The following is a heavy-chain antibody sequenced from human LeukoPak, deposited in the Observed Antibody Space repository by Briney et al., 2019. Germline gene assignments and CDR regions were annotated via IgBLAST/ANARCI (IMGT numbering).Heavy chain of an antibody. CDR1: GFTFSSYD. D-gene: IGHD6-13*01. Sequence: GGSLRLSCAASGFTFSSYDIHWVRQAPGKGLEWVAFIRYDGSNKYYADSVKGRFTISRDNSKNTLYLQMNSLRAEDTAVYYCAKGHLSSIAAAGTRTAAFDIWGQGTMVTVSS. J-gene: IGHJ3*02. CDR2: IRYDGSNK. CDR3: AKGHLSSIAAAGTRTAAFDI. V-gene: IGHV3-30*02.